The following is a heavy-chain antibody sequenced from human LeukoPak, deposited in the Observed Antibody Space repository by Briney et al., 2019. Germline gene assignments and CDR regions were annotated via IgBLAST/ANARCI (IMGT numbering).Heavy chain of an antibody. J-gene: IGHJ4*02. CDR2: LSYDGRNT. CDR3: ARDVYSSGWDFDY. D-gene: IGHD6-19*01. Sequence: GGSLRLSCAASGFAFSNYAMHWVRQAPGKGLEWVAILSYDGRNTYNADSVKGRFTISRDNSRNTLFLQMNSLRVEDTAVYYCARDVYSSGWDFDYWGQGTLSPSPQ. V-gene: IGHV3-30*04. CDR1: GFAFSNYA.